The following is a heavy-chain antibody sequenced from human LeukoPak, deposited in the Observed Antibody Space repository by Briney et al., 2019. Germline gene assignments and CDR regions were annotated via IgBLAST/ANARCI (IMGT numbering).Heavy chain of an antibody. CDR3: AKSRSGIQLWPSFDY. CDR1: GFTFSSYA. J-gene: IGHJ4*02. CDR2: ISGSGGST. D-gene: IGHD5-18*01. V-gene: IGHV3-23*01. Sequence: GGSLRLSCAASGFTFSSYAMSWVRQAPGKGLEWVSAISGSGGSTYYADSVKGRFTISRDNSKNTLYLQMNSLRAEDTALYYCAKSRSGIQLWPSFDYWGQGTLVTVSS.